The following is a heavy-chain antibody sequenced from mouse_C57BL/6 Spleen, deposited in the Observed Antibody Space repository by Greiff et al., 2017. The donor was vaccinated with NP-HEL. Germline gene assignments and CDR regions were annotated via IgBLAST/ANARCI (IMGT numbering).Heavy chain of an antibody. CDR1: GFSFNTYA. CDR3: VRQLSYYAMDY. Sequence: EVKLVESGGGLVQPKGSLKLSCAASGFSFNTYAMNWVRQAPGKGLEWVARIRSKSNNYATYYADSVKDRSTISRDDSESMLYLQMNNLKTEDTAMYYCVRQLSYYAMDYWGQGTSVTVSS. CDR2: IRSKSNNYAT. J-gene: IGHJ4*01. V-gene: IGHV10-1*01.